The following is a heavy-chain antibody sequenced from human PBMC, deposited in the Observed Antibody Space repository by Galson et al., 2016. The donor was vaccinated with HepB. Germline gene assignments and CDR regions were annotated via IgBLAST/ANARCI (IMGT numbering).Heavy chain of an antibody. D-gene: IGHD3-16*01. CDR2: INWDGGRT. J-gene: IGHJ4*02. CDR3: AKDMWIMITFGGAQS. Sequence: SLRLSCAASGFTFDDYSMHWVRQAPGKGLEWVSLINWDGGRTYYADSVKGRFTISRDNSKNSLYLEMNSLRIEDTALYYCAKDMWIMITFGGAQSWGQGTLVTVSS. V-gene: IGHV3-43*01. CDR1: GFTFDDYS.